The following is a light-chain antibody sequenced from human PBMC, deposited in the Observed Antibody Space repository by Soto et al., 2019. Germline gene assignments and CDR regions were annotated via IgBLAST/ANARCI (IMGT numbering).Light chain of an antibody. CDR3: QKYNSAPWT. CDR1: QGISHY. J-gene: IGKJ1*01. V-gene: IGKV1-27*01. Sequence: DIQMTQSPSSLSASVGDRVTITCRASQGISHYLAWYQQKPGKVPKLLIYVASTLQSGVPSRFSGSGSGTDFTLTISSLQPEDVATYFCQKYNSAPWTFGQGTKVEIK. CDR2: VAS.